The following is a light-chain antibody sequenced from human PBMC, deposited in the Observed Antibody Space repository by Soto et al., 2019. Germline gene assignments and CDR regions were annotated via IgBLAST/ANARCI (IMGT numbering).Light chain of an antibody. J-gene: IGKJ1*01. Sequence: ALQMTQFPSSLSASVGDRVTITCRASQDIRTALGWYQQKPWKAPKLLLYGASTLQSEVPSRFSGSGSGTDFTLTISGLQPEDFATYYCLQDYNYPRTFGQGTKVEVK. CDR1: QDIRTA. CDR2: GAS. V-gene: IGKV1-6*01. CDR3: LQDYNYPRT.